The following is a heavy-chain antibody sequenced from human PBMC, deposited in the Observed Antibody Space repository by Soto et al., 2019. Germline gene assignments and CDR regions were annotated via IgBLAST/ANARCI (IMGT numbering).Heavy chain of an antibody. CDR1: GFTFSSFE. Sequence: LRLSCVGSGFTFSSFEMNWVRQTPGKGLEWLSYIGRSGETIYYADSVKGRFTISRDNAKSSLFLQMTGLRDEDTGIYYCARDSRGGAARRPTFYYWGRGTLVTVSS. V-gene: IGHV3-48*03. J-gene: IGHJ4*02. D-gene: IGHD6-6*01. CDR3: ARDSRGGAARRPTFYY. CDR2: IGRSGETI.